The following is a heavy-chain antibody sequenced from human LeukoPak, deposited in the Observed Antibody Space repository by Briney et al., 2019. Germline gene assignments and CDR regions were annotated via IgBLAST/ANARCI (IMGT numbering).Heavy chain of an antibody. Sequence: GGSLRPSCAASGFTFSSYAMSWVRQAPGKGLEWVSAISGSGGSTYYADSVKGRFTIFRDNPKNLLFLQINSLRGEDTAVYFFARETPRRGENRDGYRWGQGTVVTVSS. J-gene: IGHJ4*02. CDR3: ARETPRRGENRDGYR. D-gene: IGHD5-24*01. CDR1: GFTFSSYA. CDR2: ISGSGGST. V-gene: IGHV3-23*01.